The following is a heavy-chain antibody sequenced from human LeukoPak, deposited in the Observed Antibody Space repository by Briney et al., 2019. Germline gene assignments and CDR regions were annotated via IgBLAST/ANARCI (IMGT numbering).Heavy chain of an antibody. CDR3: ASDRRVDTAMVYYYYGMDV. CDR2: IYHSGST. J-gene: IGHJ6*04. D-gene: IGHD5-18*01. Sequence: PSETLSLTCAVSRGSISSSNWWSWLRQPPGRGLGGSGVIYHSGSTNYNPSLKSRVTISVDKSKNQFSLKLSSVPAADTAVYYCASDRRVDTAMVYYYYGMDVWGKGTTVTVSS. CDR1: RGSISSSNW. V-gene: IGHV4-4*02.